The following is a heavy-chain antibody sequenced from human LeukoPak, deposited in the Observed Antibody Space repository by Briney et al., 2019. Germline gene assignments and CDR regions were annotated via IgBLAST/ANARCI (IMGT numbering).Heavy chain of an antibody. J-gene: IGHJ4*02. D-gene: IGHD6-19*01. V-gene: IGHV1-18*01. CDR1: GYTFTRYG. Sequence: ASVMVSCKASGYTFTRYGISWVRQAPGQGLEWMGWISCYNGDTNYAQNFQGRVTVTKDTSASTVYMEPRSLRSDDTAAYYCARDPSNSSGRNVLFDFWGQGNPGHRLF. CDR3: ARDPSNSSGRNVLFDF. CDR2: ISCYNGDT.